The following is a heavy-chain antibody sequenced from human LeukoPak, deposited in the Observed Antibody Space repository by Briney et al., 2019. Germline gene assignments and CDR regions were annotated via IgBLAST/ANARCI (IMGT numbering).Heavy chain of an antibody. V-gene: IGHV4-59*08. D-gene: IGHD6-6*01. CDR3: ARHSSSSRGWFDP. CDR1: GGSVNSYY. Sequence: PSETLSLTCSVSGGSVNSYYWSWIRQPPGKGLEWIGYIYYSGSTNYNSSLKSRVTMSVDTSKNQFSLKLSSVTAADTAAYYCARHSSSSRGWFDPWGQGTLVNVSS. CDR2: IYYSGST. J-gene: IGHJ5*02.